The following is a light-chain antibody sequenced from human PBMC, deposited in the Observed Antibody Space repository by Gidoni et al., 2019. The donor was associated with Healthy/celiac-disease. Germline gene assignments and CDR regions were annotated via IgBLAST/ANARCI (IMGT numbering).Light chain of an antibody. CDR3: QQYDKPSLT. CDR2: DAS. V-gene: IGKV1-33*01. CDR1: QDLSNY. J-gene: IGKJ4*01. Sequence: DIQMTQSPSSLSASVGDRVTITCQASQDLSNYLHWYQQKPGKALKRLIYDASNLETGVPSRFRGSGSGTDFTFTISRLQPEDSATYYCQQYDKPSLTFGGGTKVEIK.